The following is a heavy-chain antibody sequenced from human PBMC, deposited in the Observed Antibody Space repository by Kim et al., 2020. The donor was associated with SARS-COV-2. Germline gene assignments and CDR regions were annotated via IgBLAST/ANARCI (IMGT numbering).Heavy chain of an antibody. D-gene: IGHD1-26*01. V-gene: IGHV1-18*01. CDR1: GYTFSSYG. Sequence: ASVKVSCKASGYTFSSYGISWVRQAPGQGLEWMGWISAYNDKTKYAQKLQGRVTMTTDTSTSTAYMELRSLKFDDTAVYYCARDTGIVGPTLEASFDNWG. J-gene: IGHJ4*01. CDR3: ARDTGIVGPTLEASFDN. CDR2: ISAYNDKT.